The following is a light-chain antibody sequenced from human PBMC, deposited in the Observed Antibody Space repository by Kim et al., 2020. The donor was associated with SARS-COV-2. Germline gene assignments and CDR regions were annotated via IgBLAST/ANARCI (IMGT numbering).Light chain of an antibody. CDR3: QQYGNSPHT. CDR1: QSVSSSY. CDR2: GAS. Sequence: SPGERAPLSCRPSQSVSSSYLAWYQQKPGQAPRLLIYGASSRATGVPDRFSGSGSGTDFTLTITRLEPEDFAVYYCQQYGNSPHTFGQGTKVDIK. J-gene: IGKJ1*01. V-gene: IGKV3-20*01.